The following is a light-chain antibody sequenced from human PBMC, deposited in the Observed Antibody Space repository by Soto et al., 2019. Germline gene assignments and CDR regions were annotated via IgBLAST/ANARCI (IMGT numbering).Light chain of an antibody. V-gene: IGLV2-11*01. CDR2: DVS. CDR1: SSDVGDYNY. J-gene: IGLJ3*02. CDR3: CSYAGSYTWV. Sequence: QLVLTQPRSVSGSPGQSVTISCTGTSSDVGDYNYVSWYQQHPGKAPKLMIYDVSKRPSGVPDRFSGSKSGNTASLTISGLQAEDEGDYYCCSYAGSYTWVFGGGTKVTVL.